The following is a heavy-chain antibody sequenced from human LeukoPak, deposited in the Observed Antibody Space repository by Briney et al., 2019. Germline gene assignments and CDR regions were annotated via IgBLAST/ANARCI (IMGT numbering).Heavy chain of an antibody. V-gene: IGHV1-2*02. Sequence: VASVKVSCKASGYTFTGYYMHWVRQAPGQGLEWMGWINPNSGGTNYAQKVQGRVTMTRDTSISTAYMELSRLRSDDTAVYYCARDGDIVVAPTTMGYMDVWGKGTTVTISS. CDR3: ARDGDIVVAPTTMGYMDV. CDR1: GYTFTGYY. J-gene: IGHJ6*03. D-gene: IGHD2-2*01. CDR2: INPNSGGT.